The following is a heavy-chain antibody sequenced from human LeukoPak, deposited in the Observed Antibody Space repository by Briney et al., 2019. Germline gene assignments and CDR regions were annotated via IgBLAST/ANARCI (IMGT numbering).Heavy chain of an antibody. J-gene: IGHJ3*02. CDR1: GFSFSMFA. D-gene: IGHD3-22*01. CDR3: AKIPTYYYDSSEGSDI. V-gene: IGHV3-23*01. CDR2: ISGSGENT. Sequence: PGGSLRLSCAATGFSFSMFAMTWVRQGPGKRLEWVSVISGSGENTNSADSVKGRFTTSRDNSKNTLYLQMNSLRVEDTALYYCAKIPTYYYDSSEGSDIWGQGTMVTVSS.